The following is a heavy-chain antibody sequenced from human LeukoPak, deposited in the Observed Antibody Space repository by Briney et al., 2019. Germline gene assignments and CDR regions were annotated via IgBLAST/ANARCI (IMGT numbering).Heavy chain of an antibody. Sequence: GASVKVSCKASGYTFTNHAINWVRQAPGQGLEYMGWIDTNTGNPSYAQAFTGRIVFSLDTSVSTAYLEIRSLKAEDSAVYFCARRSMVQHMDVWGKGTTVIDSS. V-gene: IGHV7-4-1*02. J-gene: IGHJ6*03. CDR1: GYTFTNHA. D-gene: IGHD3-10*01. CDR2: IDTNTGNP. CDR3: ARRSMVQHMDV.